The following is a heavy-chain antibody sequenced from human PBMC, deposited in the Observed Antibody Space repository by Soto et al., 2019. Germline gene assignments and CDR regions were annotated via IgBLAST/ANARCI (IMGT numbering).Heavy chain of an antibody. CDR2: ISYDGSDE. CDR3: AKHADYANDGFDC. J-gene: IGHJ3*01. D-gene: IGHD4-17*01. CDR1: GFTFRSYG. Sequence: QVRLVESGGGVVQPGRSLRLSCAASGFTFRSYGMHWVRQAPGKGLEWVALISYDGSDEYYGDSMQGRFSISRDNSKDTLYLQINSLRVEDTAAYYCAKHADYANDGFDCWGQGTRVTVSS. V-gene: IGHV3-30*18.